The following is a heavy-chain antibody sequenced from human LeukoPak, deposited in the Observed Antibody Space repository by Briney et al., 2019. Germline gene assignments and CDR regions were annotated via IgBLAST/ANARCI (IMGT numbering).Heavy chain of an antibody. CDR3: ARGFSSWYLSPYYLEY. V-gene: IGHV1-2*02. Sequence: GASAKVSCKASGYTFTGYYMHWVRQVPGQALEWMRWINPNSGGTNYAQKFQGRVTMTRDTSITTAYMELSRLRSDDTAVYYCARGFSSWYLSPYYLEYCGQGTPVTVSS. D-gene: IGHD6-13*01. J-gene: IGHJ4*02. CDR2: INPNSGGT. CDR1: GYTFTGYY.